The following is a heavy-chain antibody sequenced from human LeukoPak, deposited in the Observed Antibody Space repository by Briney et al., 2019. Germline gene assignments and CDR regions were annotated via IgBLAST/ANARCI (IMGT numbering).Heavy chain of an antibody. Sequence: PGGSLRLSCTASGFTFGDYAMSWFRQAPGKGLEWVGFIRSKAYGGTTEYAASVKGRFTISRDDSKSIAYLQMNSLKTEDTAVYYCTREDGDYPYYYYYYGMDVWGQGTTVTVSS. CDR1: GFTFGDYA. CDR2: IRSKAYGGTT. D-gene: IGHD4-17*01. J-gene: IGHJ6*02. V-gene: IGHV3-49*03. CDR3: TREDGDYPYYYYYYGMDV.